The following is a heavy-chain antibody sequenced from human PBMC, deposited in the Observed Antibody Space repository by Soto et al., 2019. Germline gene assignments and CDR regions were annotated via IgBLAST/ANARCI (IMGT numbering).Heavy chain of an antibody. D-gene: IGHD3-3*01. Sequence: GGSLRLSCAASGFTFSSYSMNWVRQAPGKGLEWVSYISSSSSTIYYADSVKGRFTISRDNAKNSLYLQMNSLRDEDTAVYYCARALEGVHYDFWSGLGSVDYWGQGTLVTVSS. CDR3: ARALEGVHYDFWSGLGSVDY. CDR2: ISSSSSTI. V-gene: IGHV3-48*02. CDR1: GFTFSSYS. J-gene: IGHJ4*02.